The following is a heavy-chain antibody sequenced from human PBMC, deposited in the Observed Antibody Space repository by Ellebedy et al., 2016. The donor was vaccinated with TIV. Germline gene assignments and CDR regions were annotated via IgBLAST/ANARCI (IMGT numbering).Heavy chain of an antibody. CDR2: IYHSGST. CDR1: GGSISSGGYS. CDR3: ARGSWAGWFDP. J-gene: IGHJ5*02. V-gene: IGHV4-30-2*01. D-gene: IGHD3-10*01. Sequence: SETLSLXXAVSGGSISSGGYSWSWIRQPPGKGLEWIGYIYHSGSTYYNPSLKSLVTISVDRSKNQFSLKLSSVTAAETAVYYCARGSWAGWFDPWGQGTLVTVSS.